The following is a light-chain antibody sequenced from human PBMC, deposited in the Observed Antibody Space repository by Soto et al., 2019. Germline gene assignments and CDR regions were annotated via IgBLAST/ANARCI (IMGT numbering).Light chain of an antibody. CDR2: GVS. V-gene: IGKV3-15*01. CDR1: QSVTSN. J-gene: IGKJ4*01. CDR3: QQYSQWPLT. Sequence: EIVMTQSPATLSVSPGERATLSCRASQSVTSNLAWYQQKPGQAPRLLMYGVSTRATGIPARFGGNGSATEFTLTISSLQSEDFAVYYCQQYSQWPLTFGGGTKVDIK.